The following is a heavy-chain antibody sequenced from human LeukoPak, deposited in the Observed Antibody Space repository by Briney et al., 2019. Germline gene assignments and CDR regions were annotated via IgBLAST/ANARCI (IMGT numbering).Heavy chain of an antibody. CDR2: ISSSSYI. V-gene: IGHV3-21*01. J-gene: IGHJ4*02. D-gene: IGHD6-19*01. CDR1: GFTVSSYR. Sequence: GGSLRLSCAASGFTVSSYRMNWVRPAAGKGLEWVSSISSSSYIYYADSVKGRFTISRDNAKNSLYLQMNSLRAEDTAVYYCARDRYSSGWQGGFDYWGQGTLVTVSS. CDR3: ARDRYSSGWQGGFDY.